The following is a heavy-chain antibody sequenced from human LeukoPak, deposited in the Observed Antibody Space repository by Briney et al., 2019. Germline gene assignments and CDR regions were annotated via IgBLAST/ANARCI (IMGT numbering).Heavy chain of an antibody. CDR1: GVTFSSYA. D-gene: IGHD1-1*01. V-gene: IGHV3-30-3*01. J-gene: IGHJ3*02. CDR2: ISYDGSNK. CDR3: ARDVTTGAFDI. Sequence: GRSLRLSCAASGVTFSSYAMHWVRQAPGKGLEWVAVISYDGSNKYYADSVKGRFTISRDNSKNTLYLQMNSLRAEDTAVYYCARDVTTGAFDIWGQGTMVTVSS.